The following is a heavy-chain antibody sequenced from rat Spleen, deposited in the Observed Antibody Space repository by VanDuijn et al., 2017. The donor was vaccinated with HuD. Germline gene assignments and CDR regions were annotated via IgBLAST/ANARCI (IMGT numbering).Heavy chain of an antibody. CDR1: GFTFSGYA. D-gene: IGHD1-2*01. Sequence: EVQLVESGGGLVQPGRSLKFSCAASGFTFSGYAMAWVRQAPKKGLEWVATMNTGGDNTYYRDSVKGRFTISRDNAKNTLYLQMDSLRSEDTATYYCAGSYYYSSYVMDAWGQGASVTVSS. V-gene: IGHV5-17*01. CDR3: AGSYYYSSYVMDA. J-gene: IGHJ4*01. CDR2: MNTGGDNT.